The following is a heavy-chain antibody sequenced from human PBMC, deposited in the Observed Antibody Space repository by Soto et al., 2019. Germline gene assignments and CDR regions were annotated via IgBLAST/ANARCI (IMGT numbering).Heavy chain of an antibody. V-gene: IGHV3-23*01. CDR3: AKYGTTAGIHCYGMDV. J-gene: IGHJ6*02. CDR1: GFTFSSYG. CDR2: IGIDGGT. Sequence: PGGSLRLSCEVSGFTFSSYGMNWVRQAPDKGLEWVSTIGIDGGTYYADSVKGRFTISRDNSKNTLFLQMNSLRAEDTALYFCAKYGTTAGIHCYGMDVWGQGTTVTVSS. D-gene: IGHD2-2*02.